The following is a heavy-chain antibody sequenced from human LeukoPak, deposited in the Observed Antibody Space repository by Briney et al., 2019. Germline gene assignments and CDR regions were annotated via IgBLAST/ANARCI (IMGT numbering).Heavy chain of an antibody. CDR2: ISGSGGST. CDR1: GFTFSGYA. J-gene: IGHJ4*02. CDR3: AKGGRSPQLLLGY. D-gene: IGHD2-15*01. V-gene: IGHV3-23*01. Sequence: GGSLRLSCAASGFTFSGYAMSWVRQAPGKGLEWVSAISGSGGSTYYADSVKGRFTISRDNSKNTLYLQMNSLRAEDTAVYYCAKGGRSPQLLLGYWGQGTLVTVSS.